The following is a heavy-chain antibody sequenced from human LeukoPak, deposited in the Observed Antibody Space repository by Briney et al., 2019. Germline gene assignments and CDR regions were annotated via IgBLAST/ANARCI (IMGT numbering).Heavy chain of an antibody. V-gene: IGHV4-34*01. Sequence: PSETPSLTCAVYVDSFPEPIWSTGCQPPGKGLEWIGEINHSGSTNYNPSLKSRVTISVDTSNNQFSLKLSSVTAADTAVYYCARVYRSSSKTHYYYYMDVWGKGTTVTVSS. CDR2: INHSGST. CDR3: ARVYRSSSKTHYYYYMDV. D-gene: IGHD6-6*01. J-gene: IGHJ6*03. CDR1: VDSFPEPI.